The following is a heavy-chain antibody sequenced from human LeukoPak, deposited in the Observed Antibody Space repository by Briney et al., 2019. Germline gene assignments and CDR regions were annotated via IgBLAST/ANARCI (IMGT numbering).Heavy chain of an antibody. CDR2: IIPIFGTA. CDR1: GGTFSSYA. CDR3: AREAAMVYYYDSSGQTEFDY. Sequence: SVKVSCKASGGTFSSYAISWVRQAPGQGLEWMGGIIPIFGTANYAQKFQGRVTITADESTSTAYMELSSLRSEDTAVYYCAREAAMVYYYDSSGQTEFDYWGQGTLVTVSP. V-gene: IGHV1-69*13. D-gene: IGHD3-22*01. J-gene: IGHJ4*02.